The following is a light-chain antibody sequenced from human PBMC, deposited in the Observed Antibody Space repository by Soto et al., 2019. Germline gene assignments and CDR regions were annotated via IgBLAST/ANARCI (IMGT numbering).Light chain of an antibody. CDR2: GAS. CDR3: QQYNNWLPIT. CDR1: QSVSSN. Sequence: ELVMTQSPATLSVSPVERATLSCRASQSVSSNLAWYQQKPGQAPRLLIYGASTRATGIPARFSGSGSGTEFTLTISSLQSEDFAVYYCQQYNNWLPITFGQGTRLEI. V-gene: IGKV3-15*01. J-gene: IGKJ5*01.